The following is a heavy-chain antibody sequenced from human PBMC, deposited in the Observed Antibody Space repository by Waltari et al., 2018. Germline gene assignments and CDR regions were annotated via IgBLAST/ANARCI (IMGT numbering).Heavy chain of an antibody. CDR1: GFDFSSHW. D-gene: IGHD2-21*01. J-gene: IGHJ4*02. CDR3: ARDDSLWPHYFDH. V-gene: IGHV3-74*01. Sequence: EVQLVESGGGLIQPGGSLRLSCAASGFDFSSHWMHWVRHYPGEGLMWVARIKSDGSGAGYAEFVKGRFTISRDNAKDTLYLQMNSLKVEDTAMYYCARDDSLWPHYFDHWGQGTLVTVSS. CDR2: IKSDGSGA.